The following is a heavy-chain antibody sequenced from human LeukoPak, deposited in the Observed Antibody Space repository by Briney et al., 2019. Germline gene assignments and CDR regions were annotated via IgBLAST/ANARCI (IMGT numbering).Heavy chain of an antibody. V-gene: IGHV3-48*03. CDR2: ISSSGITK. CDR1: GFTFSSYE. CDR3: TRAAVAGGPFDY. D-gene: IGHD6-19*01. J-gene: IGHJ4*02. Sequence: GSLRLSCAASGFTFSSYEMNWVRQAPGKGLEWVSYISSSGITKYYADSGKGRFTISRDNAKNSLYLQMNSLRAEDMAIYYCTRAAVAGGPFDYWGQGTLVTVSS.